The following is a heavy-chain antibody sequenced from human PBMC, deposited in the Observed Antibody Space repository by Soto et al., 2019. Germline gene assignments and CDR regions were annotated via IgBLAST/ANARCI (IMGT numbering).Heavy chain of an antibody. J-gene: IGHJ5*02. CDR1: GGSISSNNW. CDR3: ARAYCSGGSCYTGPSWFDP. V-gene: IGHV4-4*02. CDR2: IYHSGST. D-gene: IGHD2-15*01. Sequence: ILSLTCAVSGGSISSNNWWSWVRQPPGKGLEWIGEIYHSGSTNYNPSLKCRVTISVDKSKNQFSLKLSSVTAADTAVYYCARAYCSGGSCYTGPSWFDPWGQGTLVTVSS.